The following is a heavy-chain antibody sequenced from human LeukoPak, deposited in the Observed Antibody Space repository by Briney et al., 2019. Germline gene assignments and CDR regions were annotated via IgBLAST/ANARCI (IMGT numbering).Heavy chain of an antibody. J-gene: IGHJ4*02. D-gene: IGHD5-24*01. V-gene: IGHV1-8*01. CDR3: ARGLGREMDDY. Sequence: ASVKVSCKASGYTFTSYDINWVRQATGQGLEWMGWMNPNSGNTGYAQKFQGRVTMTRNTSISTAYMELSSLRSEDSAMSYCARGLGREMDDYWGQGTLVTVSS. CDR2: MNPNSGNT. CDR1: GYTFTSYD.